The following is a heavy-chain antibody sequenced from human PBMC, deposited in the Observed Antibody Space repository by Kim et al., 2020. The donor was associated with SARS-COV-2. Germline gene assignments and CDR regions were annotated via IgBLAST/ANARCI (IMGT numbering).Heavy chain of an antibody. CDR3: ARAESPLRLYGMDV. D-gene: IGHD3-16*01. V-gene: IGHV3-64*01. Sequence: GGSLRLSCAASGFTFSSYAMHWVRQAPGKGLEYVSAISSNGGSTYYANSVKGRFTISRDNSKNTLYLQMGSLRAEDMAVYYCARAESPLRLYGMDVWGQGTTVTVSS. CDR1: GFTFSSYA. CDR2: ISSNGGST. J-gene: IGHJ6*02.